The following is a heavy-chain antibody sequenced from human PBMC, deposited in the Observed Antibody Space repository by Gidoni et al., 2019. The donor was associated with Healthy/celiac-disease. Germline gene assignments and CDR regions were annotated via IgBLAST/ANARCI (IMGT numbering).Heavy chain of an antibody. CDR1: GGSISSSSYY. CDR2: IYYSGCT. D-gene: IGHD2-2*01. V-gene: IGHV4-39*01. J-gene: IGHJ6*02. CDR3: ARRLGYCSSTSCPDPKYYYYGMDV. Sequence: QLQLQESGPGLVKPSETLSLTCTVSGGSISSSSYYWGWIRQPPGKGLEWIGSIYYSGCTYYNPSLKSRVTISVDTSKNQFSLKLSSVTAADTAVYYCARRLGYCSSTSCPDPKYYYYGMDVWGQGTTVTVSS.